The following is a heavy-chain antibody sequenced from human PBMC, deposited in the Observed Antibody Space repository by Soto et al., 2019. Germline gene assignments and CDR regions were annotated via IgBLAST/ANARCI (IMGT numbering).Heavy chain of an antibody. D-gene: IGHD1-7*01. CDR3: IRAFDWNYD. CDR1: GFSLTTEGVG. V-gene: IGHV2-5*04. Sequence: SGPTLVNPPQTLTVTCTISGFSLTTEGVGVGWIRQPPGKALEWLASIYWHEDVRKNPSLGNRVTITRDTAKRQVVLTLTNMDPVDTATYYCIRAFDWNYDWGQGILVTVSS. J-gene: IGHJ4*02. CDR2: IYWHEDV.